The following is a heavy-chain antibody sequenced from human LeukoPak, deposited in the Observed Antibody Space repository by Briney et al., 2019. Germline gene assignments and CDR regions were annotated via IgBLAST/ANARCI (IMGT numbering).Heavy chain of an antibody. CDR3: ARVLRFLEWANWFDP. CDR2: IYYSGST. V-gene: IGHV4-59*01. Sequence: SETLSLTCTVSGGSISSYYWSRIRQPPGKGLEWIGYIYYSGSTNYNPSLKSRVTISVDTSRNQFSLKLSSVTAADTAVYYCARVLRFLEWANWFDPWGQGTLVTVSS. D-gene: IGHD3-3*01. CDR1: GGSISSYY. J-gene: IGHJ5*02.